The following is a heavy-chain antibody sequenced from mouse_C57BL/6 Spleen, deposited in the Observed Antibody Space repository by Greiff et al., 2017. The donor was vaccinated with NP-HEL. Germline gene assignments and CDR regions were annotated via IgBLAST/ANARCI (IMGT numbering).Heavy chain of an antibody. D-gene: IGHD2-14*01. CDR3: ARAPLIGRYFDV. J-gene: IGHJ1*03. V-gene: IGHV1-50*01. Sequence: VQLQQPGAELVKPGASVKLSCKASGYTFTSYWMQWVKQRPGQGLEWIGEIDPSDSYTNYNQKFKGKATLTVDTSSSTAYMQLSSLTSEDSAVYYCARAPLIGRYFDVWGTGTTVTVSS. CDR1: GYTFTSYW. CDR2: IDPSDSYT.